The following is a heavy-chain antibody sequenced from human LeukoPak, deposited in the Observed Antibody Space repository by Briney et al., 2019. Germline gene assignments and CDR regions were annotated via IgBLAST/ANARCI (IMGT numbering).Heavy chain of an antibody. Sequence: SETLSLTCAVYGGSFSGYYWSWIRQPPGKGLEWIGEINHSGSTNYNPSLKSRVTISVDTSKNQFSLKLSSVTAADTAVYYCARGGKSSIAAGFDYWGQGTLVTVSS. D-gene: IGHD6-6*01. CDR1: GGSFSGYY. CDR3: ARGGKSSIAAGFDY. CDR2: INHSGST. J-gene: IGHJ4*02. V-gene: IGHV4-34*01.